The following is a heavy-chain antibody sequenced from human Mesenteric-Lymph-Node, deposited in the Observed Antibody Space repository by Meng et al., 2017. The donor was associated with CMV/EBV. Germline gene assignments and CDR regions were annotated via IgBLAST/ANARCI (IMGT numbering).Heavy chain of an antibody. V-gene: IGHV4-59*01. CDR2: VYWSVSS. Sequence: SETLSLTCTVSGSSLSGYYWSWIRQPPGKGLQWVGSVYWSVSSNYNPSLKSRLTISVDTSKNQFSFNLGTVTAADTAVYYCARFASYDLVADYFTGHFDHWGQGKLVTVSS. D-gene: IGHD3-9*01. CDR3: ARFASYDLVADYFTGHFDH. CDR1: GSSLSGYY. J-gene: IGHJ4*02.